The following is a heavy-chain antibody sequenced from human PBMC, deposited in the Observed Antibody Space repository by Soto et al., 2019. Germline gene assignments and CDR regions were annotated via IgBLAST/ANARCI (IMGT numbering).Heavy chain of an antibody. Sequence: QVQLVESGGGVVQPVRSLRLSCTASGFIFSQYVMHWVRQAPGKGLEWVAIISYDATNQYYADSVRGRFTISRDNSNNTVYLQMNRLSAEVTAVYYCAREGVGPYDFWSGYYVHWGQGTLVTVSS. CDR3: AREGVGPYDFWSGYYVH. V-gene: IGHV3-30-3*01. J-gene: IGHJ4*02. D-gene: IGHD3-3*01. CDR1: GFIFSQYV. CDR2: ISYDATNQ.